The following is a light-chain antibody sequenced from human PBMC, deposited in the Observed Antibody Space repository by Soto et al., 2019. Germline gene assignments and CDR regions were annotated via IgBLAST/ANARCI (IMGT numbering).Light chain of an antibody. CDR3: CSYAGSSLYV. CDR2: DVS. V-gene: IGLV2-11*01. J-gene: IGLJ1*01. Sequence: QSALTQPRSVSGSPGQSVTISCTGTSSDVGGYNYVSWYQQHPGKAPKLMIYDVSKRPSGVPDRFSGSKSGNTASLTISGLQAEDEADYYCCSYAGSSLYVFGTGTQLTVL. CDR1: SSDVGGYNY.